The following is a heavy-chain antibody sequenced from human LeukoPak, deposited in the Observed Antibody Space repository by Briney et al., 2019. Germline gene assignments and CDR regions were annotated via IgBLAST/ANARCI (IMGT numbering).Heavy chain of an antibody. CDR3: ARGGGTSGPELDY. V-gene: IGHV1-2*02. J-gene: IGHJ4*02. Sequence: ASVKVSCKASGYTFTGYFMHWARQAPGQGLEWMGWINPHSGGTDNAQNFQGRVTMTRDTSINTAYMELTRMTSDDTAVYFCARGGGTSGPELDYWGQGTLVTVSS. D-gene: IGHD3-3*01. CDR1: GYTFTGYF. CDR2: INPHSGGT.